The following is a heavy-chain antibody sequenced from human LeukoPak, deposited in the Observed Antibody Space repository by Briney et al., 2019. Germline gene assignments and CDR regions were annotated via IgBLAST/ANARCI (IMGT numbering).Heavy chain of an antibody. CDR3: AREVAAAVVTHFDF. V-gene: IGHV3-21*01. D-gene: IGHD5-18*01. J-gene: IGHJ4*02. CDR2: ISSSGSYT. Sequence: GGSVRLSCGASGFSISTYSMNWVRQAPGKGPEWVSSISSSGSYTHYADSVQGRFTISRDNAKNSLYLQMDSLRAEDTAVYYCAREVAAAVVTHFDFWGQGTPVTVSS. CDR1: GFSISTYS.